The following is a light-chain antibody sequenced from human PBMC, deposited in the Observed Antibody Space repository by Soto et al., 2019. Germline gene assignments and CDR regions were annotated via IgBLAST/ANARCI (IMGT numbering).Light chain of an antibody. Sequence: DLPMTQSPSTLSASVGDRVTITCRASQSISSWLAWYQQKPGKAPKLLIYDASSLESGVPSRFSGSGSGTEFTLTISILQPDDFATYYCQQYNRYSNTFGQGTKLEIK. J-gene: IGKJ2*01. CDR1: QSISSW. CDR3: QQYNRYSNT. CDR2: DAS. V-gene: IGKV1-5*01.